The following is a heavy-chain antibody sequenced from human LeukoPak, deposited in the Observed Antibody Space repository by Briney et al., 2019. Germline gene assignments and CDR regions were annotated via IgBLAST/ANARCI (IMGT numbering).Heavy chain of an antibody. CDR2: IYMGTT. D-gene: IGHD3-22*01. CDR1: GGSISTFF. Sequence: PSETLPLTCTVSGGSISTFFWTWIRQSAGKGLEWIGRIYMGTTYCNPSVESRATISVDTSNNRFSLKLTSLTAADTAVYYCARGTEMTSSSGYYSFDYWGRGSLVTVSS. CDR3: ARGTEMTSSSGYYSFDY. V-gene: IGHV4-4*07. J-gene: IGHJ4*02.